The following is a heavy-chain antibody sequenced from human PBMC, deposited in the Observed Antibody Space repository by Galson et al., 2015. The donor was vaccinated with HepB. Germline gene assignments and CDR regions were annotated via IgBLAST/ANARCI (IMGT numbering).Heavy chain of an antibody. CDR1: GYTLTELS. J-gene: IGHJ5*02. CDR3: ATLGRRYCSGGSCYSRWFDP. V-gene: IGHV1-24*01. CDR2: FDPEDGET. Sequence: SVKVSCKVSGYTLTELSMHRVRQAPGKGLEWMGGFDPEDGETIYAQKFQGRVTMTEDTSTDTAYMELSSLRSEDTAVYYCATLGRRYCSGGSCYSRWFDPWGQGTLVTVSS. D-gene: IGHD2-15*01.